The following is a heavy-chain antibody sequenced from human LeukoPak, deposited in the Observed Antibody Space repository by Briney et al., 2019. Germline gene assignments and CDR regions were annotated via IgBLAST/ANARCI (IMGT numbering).Heavy chain of an antibody. V-gene: IGHV3-21*01. D-gene: IGHD2-2*01. CDR2: ISSSSSYI. J-gene: IGHJ4*02. Sequence: GGSLRLSCAASGFTFSSYSMNWVRQAPGKGLEWVSSISSSSSYIYYADSVKGRFTISRDNAKNSLYLQMNSLRAEDTAVYYCARTHGYCSSTSCKTFDYWGQGTLVTVSS. CDR1: GFTFSSYS. CDR3: ARTHGYCSSTSCKTFDY.